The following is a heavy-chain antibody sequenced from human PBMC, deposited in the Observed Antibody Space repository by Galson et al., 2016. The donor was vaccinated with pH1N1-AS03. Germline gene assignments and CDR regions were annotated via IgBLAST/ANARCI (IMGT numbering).Heavy chain of an antibody. CDR1: GGTFSNYA. CDR3: ARDRHYDSSGRYFYESEH. Sequence: SVKVSCKASGGTFSNYAISWMRQAPGQGLEWMGGIHPIFGTPSHAQKFRGSLTVTADASTSAAYMELSSLTSEDTAIYYCARDRHYDSSGRYFYESEHWGQGTLVIVSS. V-gene: IGHV1-69*13. J-gene: IGHJ4*02. D-gene: IGHD3-22*01. CDR2: IHPIFGTP.